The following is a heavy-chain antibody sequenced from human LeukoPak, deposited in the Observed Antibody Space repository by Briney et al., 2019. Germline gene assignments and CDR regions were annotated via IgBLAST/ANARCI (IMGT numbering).Heavy chain of an antibody. D-gene: IGHD3-10*01. CDR2: IYTSGST. CDR1: GGSISSYD. Sequence: SETLSLTCTVSGGSISSYDWSWIRQPAGKGLEWIGRIYTSGSTNYNPSLKSRVTISVDTSKNQFSLKLSSVTAADTAVYYCAREGLNMVRGIIPKEAWGWFDPWGQGTLVTVSS. J-gene: IGHJ5*02. CDR3: AREGLNMVRGIIPKEAWGWFDP. V-gene: IGHV4-4*07.